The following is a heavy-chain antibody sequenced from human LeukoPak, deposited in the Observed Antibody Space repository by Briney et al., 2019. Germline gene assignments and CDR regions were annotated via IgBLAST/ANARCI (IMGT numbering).Heavy chain of an antibody. Sequence: SETLSLTCTVSGGSISGSDYYWGWIRQPPGKGLEWIGSIYYSGRTFYNPSLKSRVAISVDTSKNQFSLNLISVTAADTAVYYCARDDGRGVVTPYWGQGTLVTASS. CDR2: IYYSGRT. CDR3: ARDDGRGVVTPY. CDR1: GGSISGSDYY. D-gene: IGHD2-21*02. V-gene: IGHV4-39*07. J-gene: IGHJ4*02.